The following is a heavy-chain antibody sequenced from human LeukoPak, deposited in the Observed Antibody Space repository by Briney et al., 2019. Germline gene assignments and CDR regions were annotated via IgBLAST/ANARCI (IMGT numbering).Heavy chain of an antibody. D-gene: IGHD3-9*01. Sequence: SETLSLTCTVSGGSISSYYWSWIRQPPGKGLEWIGYIYYSGSTNYNPSLKSRVTILLDTSKNQFSLEVISLTAADTAVYYCARRFFDQDFFDYWGQGTLVTVSS. CDR1: GGSISSYY. CDR3: ARRFFDQDFFDY. V-gene: IGHV4-59*08. J-gene: IGHJ4*02. CDR2: IYYSGST.